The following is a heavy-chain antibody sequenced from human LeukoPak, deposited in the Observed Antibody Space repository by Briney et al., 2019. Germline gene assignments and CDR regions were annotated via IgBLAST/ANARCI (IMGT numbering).Heavy chain of an antibody. CDR1: GGTFSSYA. CDR3: ASHRNVDGVRTGDYYYMDV. V-gene: IGHV1-69*05. J-gene: IGHJ6*03. CDR2: IIPIFGTA. Sequence: ASVTVSCKPSGGTFSSYAISWLRQAPGQGLEWMGGIIPIFGTANYAQKFQGRVTITTYESTSTAYMELSSLRSEDTAVYYCASHRNVDGVRTGDYYYMDVWGKGTMVTVSS. D-gene: IGHD4-17*01.